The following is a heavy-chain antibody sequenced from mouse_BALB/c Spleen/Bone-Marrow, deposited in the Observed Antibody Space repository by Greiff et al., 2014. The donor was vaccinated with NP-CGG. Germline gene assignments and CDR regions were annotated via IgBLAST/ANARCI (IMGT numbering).Heavy chain of an antibody. V-gene: IGHV14-3*02. CDR2: IDPANGNI. Sequence: VQLKQSGAELVKPGASVKLSCTASGFNIKDTYMHWVKQRPEQGLEWIGRIDPANGNIKYDPKFQGKATITADTSSNTDYLQLSSLASEDTAVYYCAIYYYGSSGFAYRGQGTLVTVSA. D-gene: IGHD1-1*01. CDR1: GFNIKDTY. J-gene: IGHJ3*01. CDR3: AIYYYGSSGFAY.